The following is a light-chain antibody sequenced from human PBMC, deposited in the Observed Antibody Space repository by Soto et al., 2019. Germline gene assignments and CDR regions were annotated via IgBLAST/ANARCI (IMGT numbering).Light chain of an antibody. V-gene: IGLV2-14*01. CDR3: TSYSSSDIFYV. Sequence: QSALTQRASVSGSPGQSITISCTGTSSDIGGYYYVAWYQHHPGKAPKLLIYQVTNRPSRDSNRFSGSKSGNTASLTISGLQADDEADYYCTSYSSSDIFYVFGTGTKVTVL. CDR2: QVT. J-gene: IGLJ1*01. CDR1: SSDIGGYYY.